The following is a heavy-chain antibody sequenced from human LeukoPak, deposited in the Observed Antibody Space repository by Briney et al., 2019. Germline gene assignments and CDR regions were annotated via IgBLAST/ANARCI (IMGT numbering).Heavy chain of an antibody. CDR3: ARSFVVAARYFDY. CDR1: GGSISSGSYY. Sequence: SETLSLTCTVCGGSISSGSYYWRWIRQPGGKGVEWIGRIYTSESTNYTPSLKSRVTISVDTSKNQFSLKLSSVTAADTAVYYCARSFVVAARYFDYWGQGTLVTVSS. V-gene: IGHV4-61*02. D-gene: IGHD6-6*01. J-gene: IGHJ4*02. CDR2: IYTSEST.